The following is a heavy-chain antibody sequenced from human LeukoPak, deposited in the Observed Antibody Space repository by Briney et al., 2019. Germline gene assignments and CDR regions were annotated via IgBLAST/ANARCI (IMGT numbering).Heavy chain of an antibody. V-gene: IGHV4-61*02. CDR1: GGSISSGSYY. J-gene: IGHJ4*02. CDR3: ARERAYYDSSGYLDY. CDR2: IYTSGST. D-gene: IGHD3-22*01. Sequence: PSETLSLTCTVSGGSISSGSYYWSWIRQPAGKGLEWIGRIYTSGSTNYNPSLKSRVTISVDTSKNQFSLKLSSVNAADTAVYYCARERAYYDSSGYLDYWGQGTLVTVSS.